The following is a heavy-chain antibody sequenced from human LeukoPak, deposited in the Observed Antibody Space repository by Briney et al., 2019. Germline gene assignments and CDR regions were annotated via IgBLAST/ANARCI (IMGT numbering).Heavy chain of an antibody. V-gene: IGHV3-23*01. CDR2: INDSGGST. CDR1: GFTFSSYA. J-gene: IGHJ4*02. CDR3: AKGTYGSGTYGAHDY. D-gene: IGHD3-10*01. Sequence: GGSLRLSCAASGFTFSSYAMSWVRQTPGKGLEWVSSINDSGGSTYYADSVKGRFAISSDSSKNTLYLQMNSLRAEDTAVYYCAKGTYGSGTYGAHDYWGQGTLVTVSS.